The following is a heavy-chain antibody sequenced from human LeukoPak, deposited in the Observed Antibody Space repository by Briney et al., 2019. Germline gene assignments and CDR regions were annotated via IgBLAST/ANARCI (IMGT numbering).Heavy chain of an antibody. CDR1: GFTFSSYS. Sequence: GGSLRLSCAAPGFTFSSYSMNWVRQAPGKGLEWVSYISSSSSTIYYADSVKGRFTISRDNAKNSLYLQMNSLRAEDTAVYYCARDYDSSAYYFDYWGQGTLVTVSS. CDR3: ARDYDSSAYYFDY. J-gene: IGHJ4*02. D-gene: IGHD3-22*01. V-gene: IGHV3-48*01. CDR2: ISSSSSTI.